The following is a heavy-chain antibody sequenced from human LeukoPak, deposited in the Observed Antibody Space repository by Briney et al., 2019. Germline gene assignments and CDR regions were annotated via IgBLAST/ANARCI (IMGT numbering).Heavy chain of an antibody. J-gene: IGHJ3*02. CDR3: AKGDVIVVEGAFDI. V-gene: IGHV3-9*01. Sequence: GRSLRLSCAGSGFTFDDYAMHWVRQAPGKGLEWVSGISWNSGSIGYADSVKGRFTISRDNAKNSLYLQKNSLRAEDTALYYCAKGDVIVVEGAFDIWGQGTMVTVSS. CDR1: GFTFDDYA. D-gene: IGHD3-22*01. CDR2: ISWNSGSI.